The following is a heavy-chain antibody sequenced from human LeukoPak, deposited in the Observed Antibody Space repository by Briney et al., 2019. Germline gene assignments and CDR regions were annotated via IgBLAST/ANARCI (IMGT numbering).Heavy chain of an antibody. Sequence: EASVKVSCKASGYTFTGYYLHWVRQPPGQGPEWMGWINPNSGDTNYAQKFQGRVTMTWDTSISTAYMGLSRLKSDDTAIYYCARGTAYTEHSFFDYWGQGTLVTVSS. V-gene: IGHV1-2*02. CDR3: ARGTAYTEHSFFDY. D-gene: IGHD3-16*01. CDR2: INPNSGDT. J-gene: IGHJ4*02. CDR1: GYTFTGYY.